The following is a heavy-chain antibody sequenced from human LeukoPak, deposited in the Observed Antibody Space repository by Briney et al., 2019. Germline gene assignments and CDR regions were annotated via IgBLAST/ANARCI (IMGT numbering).Heavy chain of an antibody. CDR1: GYTFTSYG. CDR2: IGGYNGNT. V-gene: IGHV1-18*01. Sequence: GASVKVSCKASGYTFTSYGISWVRQAPGQGLEWMGWIGGYNGNTNYAQKLQGRVTMTTDTSTSTAYMELRSLRSDDTAVYYCARDAKIQRHFDYWGQGTLVTVSS. CDR3: ARDAKIQRHFDY. D-gene: IGHD5-18*01. J-gene: IGHJ4*02.